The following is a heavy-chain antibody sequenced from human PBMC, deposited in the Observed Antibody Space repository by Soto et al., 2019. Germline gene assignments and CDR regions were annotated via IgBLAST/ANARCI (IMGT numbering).Heavy chain of an antibody. CDR2: ISGSGGST. V-gene: IGHV3-23*01. CDR1: GFTFSSYA. CDR3: AKAGSIAVAGTRDYYGMDV. J-gene: IGHJ6*02. Sequence: GGSLRLSCAASGFTFSSYAMSWVRQAPGKGLEWVSAISGSGGSTYYADSVKGRFTISRDNSKNTLYLQMNSLRAEDTAVYYCAKAGSIAVAGTRDYYGMDVWGQGTTLTVSS. D-gene: IGHD6-19*01.